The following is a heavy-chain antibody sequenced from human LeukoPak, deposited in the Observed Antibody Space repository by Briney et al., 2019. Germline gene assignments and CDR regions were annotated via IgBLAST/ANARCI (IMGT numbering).Heavy chain of an antibody. CDR2: IYSGGST. V-gene: IGHV3-66*01. CDR1: GFTVSSNY. D-gene: IGHD5-18*01. CDR3: ARERRGYSYGYVGPDDWFDP. Sequence: GGSLRLSCAASGFTVSSNYMSWVRQAPGKGLEWVSVIYSGGSTYYADSVKGRFTISRDNSKNTLYLQMNSLRAEDTAVYYCARERRGYSYGYVGPDDWFDPWGQGTLVTVSS. J-gene: IGHJ5*02.